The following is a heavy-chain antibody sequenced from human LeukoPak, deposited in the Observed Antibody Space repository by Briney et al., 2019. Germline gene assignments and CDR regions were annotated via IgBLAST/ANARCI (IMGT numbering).Heavy chain of an antibody. CDR2: IIPIFGTA. Sequence: SVKVSCKASGGTFSSYAISWVRQAPGQGLEWMGGIIPIFGTANYAQKFQGRVTITTDESTSTAYMELSSLRSEDTAVYYCARAPPLSCSSTSCYPDAFDIWGQGTMVTVSS. V-gene: IGHV1-69*05. CDR3: ARAPPLSCSSTSCYPDAFDI. D-gene: IGHD2-2*01. J-gene: IGHJ3*02. CDR1: GGTFSSYA.